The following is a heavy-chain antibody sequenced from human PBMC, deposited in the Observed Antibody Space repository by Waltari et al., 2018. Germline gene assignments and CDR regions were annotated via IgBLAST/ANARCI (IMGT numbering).Heavy chain of an antibody. CDR3: TRTRYCSTTSCQVDWFDP. CDR1: GFPFSSSW. CDR2: INGDGGST. Sequence: EVQLVESGGGLVQPGGSLSLSRAASGFPFSSSWVHWVRPAQGTGLVWGSRINGDGGSTSYADSVKGRVTIPRDNANNTLYLQMNSLRAEDTAVYYCTRTRYCSTTSCQVDWFDPWGQGTLVTVSS. V-gene: IGHV3-74*01. J-gene: IGHJ5*02. D-gene: IGHD2-2*01.